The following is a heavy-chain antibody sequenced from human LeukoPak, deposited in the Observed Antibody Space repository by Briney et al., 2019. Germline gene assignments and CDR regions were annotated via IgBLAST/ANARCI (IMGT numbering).Heavy chain of an antibody. D-gene: IGHD6-13*01. CDR2: INPNSGGT. J-gene: IGHJ6*03. CDR1: GYTFTGYY. Sequence: GASVKVSCKASGYTFTGYYMHWARQAPGQGLEWMGWINPNSGGTNYAQKFQGRVTMTRDTSISTAYMELSRLRSDDTAVYYCARDQMAAAGTRSYYYYYMDVWGKGTTVTVSS. CDR3: ARDQMAAAGTRSYYYYYMDV. V-gene: IGHV1-2*02.